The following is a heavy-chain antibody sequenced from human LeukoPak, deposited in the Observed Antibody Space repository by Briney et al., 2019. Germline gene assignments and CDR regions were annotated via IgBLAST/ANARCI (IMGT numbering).Heavy chain of an antibody. D-gene: IGHD6-19*01. CDR2: ISGSNSYI. CDR3: ARGADTGYSSDS. V-gene: IGHV3-21*01. Sequence: GGSLRLSCAASGFTFSSYSMNWVRQAPGKGLEWVSSISGSNSYIYYADSMKGRFTISRDNAKNSLYLQMDSLRAEDTAVYYCARGADTGYSSDSWGQGTLVTVSS. CDR1: GFTFSSYS. J-gene: IGHJ5*02.